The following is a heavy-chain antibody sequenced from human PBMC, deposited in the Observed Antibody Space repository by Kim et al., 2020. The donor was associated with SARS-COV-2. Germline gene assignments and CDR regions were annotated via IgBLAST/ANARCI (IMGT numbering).Heavy chain of an antibody. CDR1: GGSFSGYY. CDR3: ARGIRIYISRGWFDP. V-gene: IGHV4-34*01. D-gene: IGHD3-10*01. Sequence: SETLSLTCAVYGGSFSGYYWSWIRQPPGKGLEWIGEINHSGSTNYNPSLKSRVTISVDTSKNQFPLKLISVTAADPAVYYCARGIRIYISRGWFDPWGQGTLVTVSS. CDR2: INHSGST. J-gene: IGHJ5*02.